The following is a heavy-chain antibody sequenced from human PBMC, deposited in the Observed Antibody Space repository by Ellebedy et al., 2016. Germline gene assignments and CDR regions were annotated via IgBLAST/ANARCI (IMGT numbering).Heavy chain of an antibody. V-gene: IGHV2-70*01. CDR2: IGWDDDK. CDR1: GFSLSTSGMC. CDR3: ARSVLGSGSYYGGGLDY. Sequence: SGPTLVXPTQTLTVTCTFSGFSLSTSGMCVSWIRQPPGKALEWLALIGWDDDKYYSTSLKTRLTISKDTSKNRVVLTMTNMDPVDTATYYCARSVLGSGSYYGGGLDYWGQGTLVTVSS. J-gene: IGHJ4*02. D-gene: IGHD3-10*01.